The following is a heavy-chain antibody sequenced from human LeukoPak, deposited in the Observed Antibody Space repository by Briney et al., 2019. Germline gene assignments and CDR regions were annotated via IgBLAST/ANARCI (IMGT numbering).Heavy chain of an antibody. CDR3: ARDSVVVVQAAIPEYFKH. D-gene: IGHD2-2*01. CDR2: INPNSGGT. Sequence: GASVKVSCKASGYTFTGYYMHWVRQAPGQGLEWMGWINPNSGGTNYAQKFQGRVTMTRDTSISTAYMELSRLRSDDTAVYYCARDSVVVVQAAIPEYFKHWGQGTRVTVSS. V-gene: IGHV1-2*02. CDR1: GYTFTGYY. J-gene: IGHJ1*01.